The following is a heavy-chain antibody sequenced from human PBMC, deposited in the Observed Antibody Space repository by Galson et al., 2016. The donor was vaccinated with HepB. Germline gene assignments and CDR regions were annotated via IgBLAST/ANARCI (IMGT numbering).Heavy chain of an antibody. CDR3: ARDIGGSYGFDL. D-gene: IGHD1-26*01. CDR1: GYTFTAYY. J-gene: IGHJ5*02. Sequence: SVKVSCKASGYTFTAYYMAWMRQAPGQRLEWLGWINPASGVTNYAEAFQGRVTMTRATSPRTLYMELNSLTSDDTAMYYCARDIGGSYGFDLWGQGSLVTVSS. CDR2: INPASGVT. V-gene: IGHV1-2*02.